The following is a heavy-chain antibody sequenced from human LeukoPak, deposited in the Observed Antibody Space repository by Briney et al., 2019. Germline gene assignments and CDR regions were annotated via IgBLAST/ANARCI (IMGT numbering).Heavy chain of an antibody. V-gene: IGHV4-59*08. J-gene: IGHJ4*02. CDR1: GGSISYYY. CDR3: ARGDSSGHFDS. D-gene: IGHD3-22*01. Sequence: SETLSLTCTVSGGSISYYYWSWIRQPPGKGLEWIGYIYDSGSTNYNPSLKSRVTISVDTSKNQFSLKLSSVTAADTAVYYCARGDSSGHFDSWGQGTLVTVSS. CDR2: IYDSGST.